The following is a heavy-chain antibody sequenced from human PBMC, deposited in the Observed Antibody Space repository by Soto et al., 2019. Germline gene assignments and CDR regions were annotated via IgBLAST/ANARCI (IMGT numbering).Heavy chain of an antibody. CDR1: GFTFSSYS. D-gene: IGHD3-10*01. J-gene: IGHJ4*02. CDR2: ISSSSSTI. V-gene: IGHV3-48*01. Sequence: EVQLVESGGGLVQPGGSLRLSCAASGFTFSSYSMNWVRQAPGKGLEWVSYISSSSSTIYYADSVKGRFTISRDNAKNSLYLQRNSLRAEDTAVYYCARGITMGRGVDFDYWGQGTLVTVSS. CDR3: ARGITMGRGVDFDY.